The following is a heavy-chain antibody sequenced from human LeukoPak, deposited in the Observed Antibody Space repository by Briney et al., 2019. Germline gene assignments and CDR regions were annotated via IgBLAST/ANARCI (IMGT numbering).Heavy chain of an antibody. Sequence: SETLSLTCSVSGASISSGSNYWGWIRQPPGKTLEWIGSIYSSGSTYYNSSLQSRVIIIIDTPKNHFSLTLSSVTAADTAVYYCARVSSNNWYNERGAFDIWGQGTMVTVSS. CDR1: GASISSGSNY. J-gene: IGHJ3*02. V-gene: IGHV4-39*07. D-gene: IGHD6-13*01. CDR2: IYSSGST. CDR3: ARVSSNNWYNERGAFDI.